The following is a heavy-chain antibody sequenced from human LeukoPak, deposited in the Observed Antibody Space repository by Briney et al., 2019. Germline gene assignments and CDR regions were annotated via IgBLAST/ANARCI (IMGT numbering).Heavy chain of an antibody. CDR2: IYTDGSP. J-gene: IGHJ4*02. V-gene: IGHV3-66*02. Sequence: GGSLRLSCAASGFIVSSESMSWVRQAPGKGLXXXSVIYTDGSPHYVDSVKGRFTISRDNSKNTLYLQMNSLRAEDTAVYYCARGFGEEMGNTYEYWGQGTLVTVSS. CDR1: GFIVSSES. CDR3: ARGFGEEMGNTYEY. D-gene: IGHD5-24*01.